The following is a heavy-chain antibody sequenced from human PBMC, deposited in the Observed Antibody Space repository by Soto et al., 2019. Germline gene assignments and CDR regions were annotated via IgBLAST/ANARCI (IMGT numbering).Heavy chain of an antibody. Sequence: PGGSLRLSCAASGFTFSSYAMSWVRQAPGKGLEWVSAISGSGGSTYYADSVKGRFTISRDNSKNTLYLQMNSLRAEDTAVYYCAKDPRWGSSGYPLDYWGQGTLVTVSS. CDR1: GFTFSSYA. D-gene: IGHD3-22*01. J-gene: IGHJ4*02. CDR2: ISGSGGST. V-gene: IGHV3-23*01. CDR3: AKDPRWGSSGYPLDY.